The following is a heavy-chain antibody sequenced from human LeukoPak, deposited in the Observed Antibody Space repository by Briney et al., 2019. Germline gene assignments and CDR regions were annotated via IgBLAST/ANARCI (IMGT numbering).Heavy chain of an antibody. CDR3: ATGQTRALTIAVAAIDAFDI. J-gene: IGHJ3*02. CDR2: IIPIFGTA. CDR1: GGTFSSYA. D-gene: IGHD6-19*01. V-gene: IGHV1-69*06. Sequence: GSSVKVPCKASGGTFSSYAISWVRQAPGQGLEWMGGIIPIFGTANNAQKFQGRVTMTEDTSTDTAYMELSSLRSEDTAVYYCATGQTRALTIAVAAIDAFDIWGQGTMVTVSS.